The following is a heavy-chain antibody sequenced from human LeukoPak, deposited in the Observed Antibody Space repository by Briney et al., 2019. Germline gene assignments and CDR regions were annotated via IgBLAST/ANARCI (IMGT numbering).Heavy chain of an antibody. CDR1: GYSFTNYW. J-gene: IGHJ4*02. D-gene: IGHD6-13*01. CDR3: ARHGGLVAAALDY. V-gene: IGHV5-51*01. CDR2: IYPGDSDT. Sequence: GESLKISCKGSGYSFTNYWIGWVRQLPGKGLEWMGIIYPGDSDTRYSPSFHGLTTISADKSITTSYLQWSRLKASDTAMYYCARHGGLVAAALDYWGQGTLVTVSS.